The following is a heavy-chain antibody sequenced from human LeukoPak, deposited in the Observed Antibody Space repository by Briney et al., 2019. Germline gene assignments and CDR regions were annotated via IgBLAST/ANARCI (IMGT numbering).Heavy chain of an antibody. CDR1: GFTFSSYA. CDR3: AREKDGLFEY. D-gene: IGHD3-10*01. V-gene: IGHV3-23*01. J-gene: IGHJ4*02. CDR2: ITGSSGKT. Sequence: PGGSLRLSCAASGFTFSSYAMSWVRQAPGKGLEWVSLITGSSGKTYYADSVKGRFTISRDNSKSTLDLQMDSLRAEGTAVYYCAREKDGLFEYWGQGTLVTVSS.